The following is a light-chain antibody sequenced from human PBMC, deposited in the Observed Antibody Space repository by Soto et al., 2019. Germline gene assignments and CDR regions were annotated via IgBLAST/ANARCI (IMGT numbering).Light chain of an antibody. J-gene: IGKJ4*01. CDR1: QSVSSN. V-gene: IGKV3-15*01. Sequence: EIVMTQSPATLSVSPGERATLSCRASQSVSSNLTWYQHKPGQAPRLLIYGASTRATGIPARFSGSGSGTEFTLTISSLQSEDFAVYYCQQYYNWPLTFGGGTKVGIK. CDR2: GAS. CDR3: QQYYNWPLT.